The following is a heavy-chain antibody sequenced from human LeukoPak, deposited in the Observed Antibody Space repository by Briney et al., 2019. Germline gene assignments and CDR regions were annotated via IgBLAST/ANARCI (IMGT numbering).Heavy chain of an antibody. CDR2: ISGSGGST. CDR1: GFTFSSYA. CDR3: AIRKGATSFDY. J-gene: IGHJ4*02. Sequence: GGSLRLSCAASGFTFSSYAMSWVRQAPGKGLEWVSAISGSGGSTYYADSVKGRFTISRDNSKNTLYLQMNGLRAEDTAVYYCAIRKGATSFDYWGQGTLVTVSS. D-gene: IGHD1-26*01. V-gene: IGHV3-23*01.